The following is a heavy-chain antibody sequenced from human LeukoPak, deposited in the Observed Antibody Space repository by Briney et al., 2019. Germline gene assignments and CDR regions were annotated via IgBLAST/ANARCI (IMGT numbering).Heavy chain of an antibody. CDR3: ARGGTLVRGGDPFDF. J-gene: IGHJ4*02. CDR1: GYIFTTYY. Sequence: ASVKVSCKASGYIFTTYYMHWMRQAPGQGPEWMGIINPRGGSTDYAQKFQGRITMTSDTSTSTVYMELNSLRSDDTAVYFCARGGTLVRGGDPFDFWGQGTQVTVSS. V-gene: IGHV1-46*01. D-gene: IGHD3-10*01. CDR2: INPRGGST.